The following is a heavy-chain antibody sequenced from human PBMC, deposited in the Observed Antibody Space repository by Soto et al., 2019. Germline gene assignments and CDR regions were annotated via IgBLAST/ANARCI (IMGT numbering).Heavy chain of an antibody. Sequence: DVQLVESGGGSVQPGGSLRLSCAVSGFTFSHYWMHWVRQAPGKGLACVSRLNQDGSATNYADSVKGRFTVSRDNAKNTPYLQMNNLRVEATSLYFCVRGTNDWPGMDVWGQGTTVTVS. CDR1: GFTFSHYW. V-gene: IGHV3-74*01. J-gene: IGHJ6*02. CDR3: VRGTNDWPGMDV. D-gene: IGHD3-9*01. CDR2: LNQDGSAT.